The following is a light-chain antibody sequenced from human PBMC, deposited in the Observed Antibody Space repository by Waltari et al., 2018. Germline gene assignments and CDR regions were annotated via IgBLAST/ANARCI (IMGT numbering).Light chain of an antibody. J-gene: IGKJ1*01. Sequence: DIHMTQSPSSLSTSVGDRVTITCRASQSISSYLNWYQQKPGKAPKLLIYAADSLQSGVPSRFSCSGSGIDFTLIISSLQPEDFATYYCQQSYSHTRTFGQVTKVEIK. CDR3: QQSYSHTRT. CDR1: QSISSY. V-gene: IGKV1-39*01. CDR2: AAD.